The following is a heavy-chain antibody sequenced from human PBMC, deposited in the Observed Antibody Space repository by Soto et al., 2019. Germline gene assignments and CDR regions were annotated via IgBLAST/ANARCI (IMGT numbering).Heavy chain of an antibody. CDR3: AYFYWLPY. CDR1: GVSISSSTFY. CDR2: VYYDGTT. J-gene: IGHJ4*02. D-gene: IGHD3-9*01. V-gene: IGHV4-39*01. Sequence: SDTLSLTCTVSGVSISSSTFYWVLIRQPPGKGLEWIGSVYYDGTTYYNPSLRSRVTISVDTSKNQFSLKMSSVTAADTAAYYCAYFYWLPYWGQGTLFTVSS.